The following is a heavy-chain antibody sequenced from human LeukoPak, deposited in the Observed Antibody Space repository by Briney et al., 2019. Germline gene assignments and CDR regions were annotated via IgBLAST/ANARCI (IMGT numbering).Heavy chain of an antibody. CDR1: GGSISSYY. V-gene: IGHV4-59*08. CDR2: IYYSGST. CDR3: ARYGDYVDY. J-gene: IGHJ4*02. D-gene: IGHD4-17*01. Sequence: ETLSLTCTVSGGSISSYYWSWIRQPPGKGLEWIGYIYYSGSTNYNPSLKSRVTISVDTSKNQFSLKLSSVTAADTAVYYCARYGDYVDYWGQGTLVTVSS.